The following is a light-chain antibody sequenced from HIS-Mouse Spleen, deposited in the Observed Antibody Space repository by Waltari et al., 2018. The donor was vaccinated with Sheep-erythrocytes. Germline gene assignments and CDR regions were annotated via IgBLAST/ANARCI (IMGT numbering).Light chain of an antibody. J-gene: IGLJ2*01. Sequence: QSALTQPASVSGSPGQSITIPSTGTSRDVRSYNLASWYQQHPGTAPKRMIYEGSKRPSGVSNRFSGSKAGNTASLTIAGLQAEDEADYYCCSYAGSSTYVVFGGGTKLTVL. V-gene: IGLV2-23*01. CDR2: EGS. CDR3: CSYAGSSTYVV. CDR1: SRDVRSYNL.